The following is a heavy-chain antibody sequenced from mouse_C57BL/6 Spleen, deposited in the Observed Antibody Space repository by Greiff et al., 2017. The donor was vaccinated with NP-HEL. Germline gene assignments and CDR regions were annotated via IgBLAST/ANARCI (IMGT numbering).Heavy chain of an antibody. CDR3: ARSGYGSSYWYFDV. V-gene: IGHV5-17*01. D-gene: IGHD1-1*01. CDR2: ISSGSSTI. CDR1: GFTFSDYG. J-gene: IGHJ1*03. Sequence: EVQGVESGGGLVKPGGSLKLSCAASGFTFSDYGMHWVRQAPEKGLEWVAYISSGSSTIYYADTVKGRFTISRDNAKNTLFLQMTSLRSEDTAMYYCARSGYGSSYWYFDVWGTGTTVTVSS.